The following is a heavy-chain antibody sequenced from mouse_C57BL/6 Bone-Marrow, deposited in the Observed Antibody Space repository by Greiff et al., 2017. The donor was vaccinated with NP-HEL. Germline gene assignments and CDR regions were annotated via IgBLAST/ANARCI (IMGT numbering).Heavy chain of an antibody. CDR1: GYTFTSYW. V-gene: IGHV1-5*01. CDR2: IYPGNSDT. D-gene: IGHD2-1*01. CDR3: TRSPIYYGLYAMDY. Sequence: VQLQQSGTVLARPGASVKMSCKTSGYTFTSYWMHWVKQRPGQGLEWIGAIYPGNSDTSYNQKFKGKAKLTAVTSASTAYMELSSLTNEDSAVYYCTRSPIYYGLYAMDYWGQGTSVTVSS. J-gene: IGHJ4*01.